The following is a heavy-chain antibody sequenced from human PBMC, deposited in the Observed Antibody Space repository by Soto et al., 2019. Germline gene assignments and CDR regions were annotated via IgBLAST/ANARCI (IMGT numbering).Heavy chain of an antibody. D-gene: IGHD6-13*01. J-gene: IGHJ6*02. CDR2: ISSSSYI. V-gene: IGHV3-21*01. CDR1: GFTFSSYS. Sequence: GGSLRLSCAASGFTFSSYSMNWVRQAPGKGLEWVSSISSSSYIYYADSVKGRFAISRDNAKNSLYLQMNSLRAEDTAVYYCARDRSSSWSYYGMDVWGQGTTVTVSS. CDR3: ARDRSSSWSYYGMDV.